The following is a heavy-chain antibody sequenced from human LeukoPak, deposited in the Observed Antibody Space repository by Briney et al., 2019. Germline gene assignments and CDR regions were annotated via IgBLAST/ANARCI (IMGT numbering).Heavy chain of an antibody. Sequence: ASVKVSCKASGYTFTGYYMHWVRQAPGQGLEWMGWINPNSGGTNYARKFQGRVTMTRDTSISTAYMELSRLRSDDTAVYYCARGESGYDYDYFDYWGQGTLVTVSS. CDR1: GYTFTGYY. V-gene: IGHV1-2*02. CDR2: INPNSGGT. J-gene: IGHJ4*02. D-gene: IGHD5-12*01. CDR3: ARGESGYDYDYFDY.